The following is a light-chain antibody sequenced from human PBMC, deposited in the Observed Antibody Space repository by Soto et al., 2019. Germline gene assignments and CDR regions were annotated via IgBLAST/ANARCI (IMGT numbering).Light chain of an antibody. CDR1: SSDVGGYNY. CDR3: SSDTSSSTVI. CDR2: DVR. V-gene: IGLV2-14*03. Sequence: QSALTQPASVSGFPGQSITISCTGTSSDVGGYNYISWYQQHPGKAPKFIIYDVRNRPSGVSNRFSGSRSGNTASLTISGLQAEDEADYYCSSDTSSSTVIFGGGTKLTVL. J-gene: IGLJ2*01.